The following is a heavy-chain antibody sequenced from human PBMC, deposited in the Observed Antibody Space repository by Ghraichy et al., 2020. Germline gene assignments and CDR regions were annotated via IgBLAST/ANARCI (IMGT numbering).Heavy chain of an antibody. Sequence: GGSLRLSCVVSGFTFSGYSMNCVRQSPGKGLEWVSHIFSSSRNIFYADSVKGRFTISRDNAKNSLSLQMNSLRDEDTAVYYCARGSAVVRFYYYAGLDVWGQGTTVTVSS. CDR1: GFTFSGYS. CDR3: ARGSAVVRFYYYAGLDV. V-gene: IGHV3-48*02. J-gene: IGHJ6*02. CDR2: IFSSSRNI. D-gene: IGHD4-23*01.